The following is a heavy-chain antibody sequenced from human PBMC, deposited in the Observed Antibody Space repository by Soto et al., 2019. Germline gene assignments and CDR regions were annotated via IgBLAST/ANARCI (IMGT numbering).Heavy chain of an antibody. J-gene: IGHJ3*02. CDR2: MYNTGTT. Sequence: SETLSLTCTVSGGSISRHYWSWIRQYAGKGLEWIGRMYNTGTTDYNPSLKSRLSMSIDTSKNHFSLRLSSVTAADTAVYYCARDVGYTGYEEGNPFDIWGQGTMVT. CDR1: GGSISRHY. CDR3: ARDVGYTGYEEGNPFDI. V-gene: IGHV4-4*07. D-gene: IGHD5-12*01.